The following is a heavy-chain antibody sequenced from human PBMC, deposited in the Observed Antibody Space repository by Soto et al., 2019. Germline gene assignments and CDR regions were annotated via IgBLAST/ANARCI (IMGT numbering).Heavy chain of an antibody. CDR1: GFTFSTYA. D-gene: IGHD3-16*01. V-gene: IGHV3-23*01. Sequence: GGSLRLSCAASGFTFSTYAMSWVRQAPGKGLEWVSAISGSGGSTYYADSVKGRFTISRDNSKNTLYLQMNSLRAEDTAVYYCTTETADYVSMEPYWGLGTLVTVSS. CDR2: ISGSGGST. CDR3: TTETADYVSMEPY. J-gene: IGHJ4*02.